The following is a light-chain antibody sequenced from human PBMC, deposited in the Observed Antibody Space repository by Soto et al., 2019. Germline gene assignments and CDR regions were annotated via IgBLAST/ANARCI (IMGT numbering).Light chain of an antibody. V-gene: IGKV3-15*01. CDR2: GSS. J-gene: IGKJ2*01. CDR1: QSVTNN. Sequence: EIVMTQSPATLSVSPGERATLSCRASQSVTNNLAWYQQRPGQAPRLLIYGSSTRATGIPGRFSGSGSGTEFTLTISSLQSEDFVAYYCQQYDSWPYTFGQGTKLEI. CDR3: QQYDSWPYT.